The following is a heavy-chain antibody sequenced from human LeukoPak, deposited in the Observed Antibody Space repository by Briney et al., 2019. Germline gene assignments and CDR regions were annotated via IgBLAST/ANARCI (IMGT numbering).Heavy chain of an antibody. J-gene: IGHJ4*02. CDR2: IKQDVSEI. V-gene: IGHV3-7*01. CDR3: ARDKIVGATYFDC. Sequence: GGSLRLSCAASGFTLSSYWMSWVRQAPGKGLEWVANIKQDVSEIYYVDSVKGRFTISRDNTKNSLYLQMNSLRAEDTAVYYCARDKIVGATYFDCWGQGTLVTVSS. CDR1: GFTLSSYW. D-gene: IGHD1-26*01.